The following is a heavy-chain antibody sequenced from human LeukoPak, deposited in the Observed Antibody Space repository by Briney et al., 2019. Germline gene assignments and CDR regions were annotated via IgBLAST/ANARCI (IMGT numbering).Heavy chain of an antibody. D-gene: IGHD7-27*01. CDR3: ARWPVTGDDAFDI. CDR1: GYTFTDYY. Sequence: ASVKVSSKASGYTFTDYYMHWVRQTPGQGLEWMGWINPNSGGTNYAQKFQGRVTMTRDTSISTAYMELSRLRSDDTAVYYCARWPVTGDDAFDIWGQGTMVTVSS. CDR2: INPNSGGT. J-gene: IGHJ3*02. V-gene: IGHV1-2*02.